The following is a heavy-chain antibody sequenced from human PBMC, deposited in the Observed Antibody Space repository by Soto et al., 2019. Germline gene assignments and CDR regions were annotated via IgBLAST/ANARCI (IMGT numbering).Heavy chain of an antibody. J-gene: IGHJ2*01. Sequence: QLQLQESGPGLVKPSETLSLTCTVSGGSISSSSYYWGWIRQPPGKGLEWIGSIYYSGSTYYNPSLKSRVTKAVDTSKTLFYLRLRSVTDADTAVYYCARPPRMTIFGVVTTYFDLWGRGTLVTVCS. CDR1: GGSISSSSYY. D-gene: IGHD3-3*01. CDR2: IYYSGST. V-gene: IGHV4-39*01. CDR3: ARPPRMTIFGVVTTYFDL.